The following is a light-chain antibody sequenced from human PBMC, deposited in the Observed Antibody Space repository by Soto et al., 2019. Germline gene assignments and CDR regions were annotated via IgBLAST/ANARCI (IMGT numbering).Light chain of an antibody. Sequence: DIQMTQSPSSLSASVGDTVIITCRASQCITNYLAWYQQKPGKVPKLLIHTASNLESGVPSRFSGSGSGSDFTLTITGLQPEDVATYFCQQYDSVPLTFGGGTKVEIK. J-gene: IGKJ4*01. CDR3: QQYDSVPLT. CDR1: QCITNY. V-gene: IGKV1-27*01. CDR2: TAS.